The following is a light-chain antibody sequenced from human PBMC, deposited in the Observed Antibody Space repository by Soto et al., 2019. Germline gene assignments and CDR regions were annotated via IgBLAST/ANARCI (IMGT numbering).Light chain of an antibody. CDR1: SSDVGGYNY. CDR2: EAS. CDR3: SSYAGSSNV. J-gene: IGLJ1*01. Sequence: QSVLTQPPSASGSPGQSVAITCTGTSSDVGGYNYVSWDQQHPGKAPKLMIYEASKRPSGVPDRFSGSKSGNTASLTVSGLQAEDEADYYCSSYAGSSNVFGTRTKGTAL. V-gene: IGLV2-8*01.